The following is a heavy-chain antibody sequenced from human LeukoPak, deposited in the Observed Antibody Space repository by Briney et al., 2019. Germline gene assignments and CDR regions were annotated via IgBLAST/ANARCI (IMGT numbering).Heavy chain of an antibody. D-gene: IGHD5-18*01. Sequence: GGSLRLSCAASGFTVSSNYMSWVRQAPGKGLEWVSVIYSGGSTYYADAVKGRFTISRDNSKSTLYLQMSSLRAEDTAVYYCAKDRGNNYGLGVSWGQGTLVTVS. J-gene: IGHJ5*02. CDR1: GFTVSSNY. V-gene: IGHV3-53*01. CDR3: AKDRGNNYGLGVS. CDR2: IYSGGST.